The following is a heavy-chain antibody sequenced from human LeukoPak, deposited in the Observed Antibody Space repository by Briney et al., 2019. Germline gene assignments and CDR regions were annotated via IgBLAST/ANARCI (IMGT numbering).Heavy chain of an antibody. D-gene: IGHD5-18*01. CDR1: GFTFSDYY. V-gene: IGHV3-11*01. CDR3: ARDYPLTAYSYGTGEKYYFDY. Sequence: PGGSLRLSCAASGFTFSDYYMSWIRQAPGKGLEWVSYISSSGSTIYYADSVKGRFTISRDNAKNSLYLQMNSLRAEDTAVYYCARDYPLTAYSYGTGEKYYFDYWGQGTLVTVSS. J-gene: IGHJ4*02. CDR2: ISSSGSTI.